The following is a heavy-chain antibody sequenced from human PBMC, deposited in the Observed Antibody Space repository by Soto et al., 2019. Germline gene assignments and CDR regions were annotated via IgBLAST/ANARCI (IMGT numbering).Heavy chain of an antibody. V-gene: IGHV4-30-4*01. CDR2: IYYSGST. CDR1: GGSIISGDYC. CDR3: ARGWVVAAGFDY. D-gene: IGHD2-15*01. Sequence: SETLSLTCTVSGGSIISGDYCLGCIRQPPGKGLEWIGYIYYSGSTYYNPSLKSRVTISVDTSKNQFSLKLSSVTAADTAVYYCARGWVVAAGFDYWGQGTLVTVSS. J-gene: IGHJ4*02.